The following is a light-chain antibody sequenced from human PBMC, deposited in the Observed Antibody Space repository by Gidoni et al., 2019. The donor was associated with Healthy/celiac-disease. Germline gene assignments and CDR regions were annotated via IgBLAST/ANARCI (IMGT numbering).Light chain of an antibody. CDR3: QQYDKLPWT. Sequence: DIQMTQSPSSLSASVGDRVTITFQASQDISNYLNWYQQKPGKAPKLLIYDASNLETGVPSRFSGSGSGTDFTFTISSLQPEDIATYYCQQYDKLPWTFGQGTKVEIK. J-gene: IGKJ1*01. CDR2: DAS. CDR1: QDISNY. V-gene: IGKV1-33*01.